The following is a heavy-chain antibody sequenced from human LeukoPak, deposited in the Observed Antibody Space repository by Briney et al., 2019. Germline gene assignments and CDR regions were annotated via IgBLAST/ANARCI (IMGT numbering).Heavy chain of an antibody. J-gene: IGHJ6*03. V-gene: IGHV4-34*01. CDR2: INHSGST. CDR1: GGSFSGYY. Sequence: SETLSLTCAVYGGSFSGYYWSWIRQPPGKGLEWIGEINHSGSTKYNPSLKSRVTISVDTSKNQFSLKLSSVTAADTAVYYCARGPRGYCSSTSCYARYYYYMDVWGKGTTVTVSS. CDR3: ARGPRGYCSSTSCYARYYYYMDV. D-gene: IGHD2-2*01.